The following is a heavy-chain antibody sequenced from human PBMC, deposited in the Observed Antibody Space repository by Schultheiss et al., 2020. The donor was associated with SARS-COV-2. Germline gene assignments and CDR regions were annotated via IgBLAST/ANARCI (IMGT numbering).Heavy chain of an antibody. V-gene: IGHV3-30*18. CDR2: ISYDGNTK. CDR3: AKAPPRIAAAATSYYFDY. J-gene: IGHJ4*02. CDR1: GFTFSDAW. D-gene: IGHD6-13*01. Sequence: GGSLRLSCTASGFTFSDAWMTWVRQAPGKGLEWVAVISYDGNTKYYADSVKGRFTISRDNSKNTLYLQMNSLRAEDTAVYYCAKAPPRIAAAATSYYFDYWGQGTQVTVSS.